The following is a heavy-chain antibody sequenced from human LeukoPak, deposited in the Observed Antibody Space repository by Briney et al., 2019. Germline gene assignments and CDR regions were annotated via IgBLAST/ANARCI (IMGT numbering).Heavy chain of an antibody. V-gene: IGHV3-33*01. CDR3: ARDGADYGDYGGGQNAFDI. Sequence: PGGSLRLSCAASGFTFSSYGMHWVRQAPGKGLEWVAVIWYDGSNKYYADSVKGRFTISRDNSKNTLYLQMNSLRAEDTAVYYCARDGADYGDYGGGQNAFDIWGQGTMVTVSS. CDR2: IWYDGSNK. J-gene: IGHJ3*02. CDR1: GFTFSSYG. D-gene: IGHD4-17*01.